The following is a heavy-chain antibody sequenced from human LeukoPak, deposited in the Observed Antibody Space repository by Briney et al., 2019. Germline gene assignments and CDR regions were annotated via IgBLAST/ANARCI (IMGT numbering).Heavy chain of an antibody. V-gene: IGHV4-39*01. D-gene: IGHD5-18*01. J-gene: IGHJ4*02. CDR1: GGSISSSSYY. CDR2: IYYSGST. CDR3: ARGPNRYRHGPSPRVPLSPSDY. Sequence: SETLSLTCTVSGGSISSSSYYWGWIRQPPGKGLEWIGSIYYSGSTYYNPSLKSRVTISVDTSKNQFSLKLSSVTAADTAVYYCARGPNRYRHGPSPRVPLSPSDYWVQGTLVTVSS.